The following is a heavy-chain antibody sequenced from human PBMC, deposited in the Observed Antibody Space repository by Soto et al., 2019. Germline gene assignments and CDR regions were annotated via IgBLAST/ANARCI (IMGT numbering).Heavy chain of an antibody. CDR2: ISGSGGST. CDR1: GFTFSSYA. D-gene: IGHD3-3*01. J-gene: IGHJ6*03. CDR3: AKHLFFGRENYYYMDV. V-gene: IGHV3-23*01. Sequence: GGSLRLSCAASGFTFSSYAMSWVRQAPGKGLEWVSAISGSGGSTYYADSVKGRFTISRDNSKNTLYLQMNSLRAEDMAVYYCAKHLFFGRENYYYMDVWGKGTTVTVSS.